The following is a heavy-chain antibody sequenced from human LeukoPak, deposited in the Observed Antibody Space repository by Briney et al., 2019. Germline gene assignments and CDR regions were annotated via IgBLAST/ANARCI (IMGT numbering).Heavy chain of an antibody. CDR1: GVTFSTYW. CDR3: ARDYGEGGYYFDY. Sequence: GGSLRLSCSASGVTFSTYWMHWVRQAPGKGLVWLSRISSDGSSTNYADSVKGRFTISRDNAKNTLYLQMNSLRAEDTAVYYCARDYGEGGYYFDYWGQGTLVTVSS. V-gene: IGHV3-74*01. D-gene: IGHD4-17*01. J-gene: IGHJ4*02. CDR2: ISSDGSST.